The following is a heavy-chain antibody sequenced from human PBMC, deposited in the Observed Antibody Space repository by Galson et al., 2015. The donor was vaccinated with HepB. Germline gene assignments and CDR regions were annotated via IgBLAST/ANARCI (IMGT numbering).Heavy chain of an antibody. D-gene: IGHD3-16*01. CDR3: ARMNRSSWDVWGSYQTQFDY. CDR2: IYPGDSDT. V-gene: IGHV5-51*03. Sequence: QSGAEVKKPGESLKISCKGSGYSFTSYWIGWVRQMPGKGLEWMGIIYPGDSDTRYSPSFQGQVTISADKSISTAYLQWSSLKASDTAMYYCARMNRSSWDVWGSYQTQFDYWGQGTLVTVSS. CDR1: GYSFTSYW. J-gene: IGHJ4*02.